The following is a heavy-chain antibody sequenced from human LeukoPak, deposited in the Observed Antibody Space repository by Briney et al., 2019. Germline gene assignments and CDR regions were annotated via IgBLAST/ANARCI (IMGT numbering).Heavy chain of an antibody. CDR1: GFTFSSYG. V-gene: IGHV3-33*01. D-gene: IGHD1-14*01. J-gene: IGHJ4*02. Sequence: GGSLRLSCAASGFTFSSYGMHWVRQAPGKWLEWVAVIWYDGSNKYYADSVKGRFTISRDNSKNTLYLQMNGLRAEDTAVYYCARDNPADDFDYWGQGTLVTVSS. CDR2: IWYDGSNK. CDR3: ARDNPADDFDY.